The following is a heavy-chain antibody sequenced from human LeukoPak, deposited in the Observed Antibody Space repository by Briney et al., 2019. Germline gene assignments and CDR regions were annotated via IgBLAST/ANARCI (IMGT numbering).Heavy chain of an antibody. V-gene: IGHV4-31*03. D-gene: IGHD5-24*01. Sequence: SQTLSLTCTVSGGSISSGGYYWSWIRQHPGKGLEWIGYIYYSGSTYYNPSLKSRVTISVDTSKNQFSLKLSSVTAADTAVYYCARVEMATKGEFFDYWGQGTQVTVSS. CDR3: ARVEMATKGEFFDY. CDR2: IYYSGST. J-gene: IGHJ4*02. CDR1: GGSISSGGYY.